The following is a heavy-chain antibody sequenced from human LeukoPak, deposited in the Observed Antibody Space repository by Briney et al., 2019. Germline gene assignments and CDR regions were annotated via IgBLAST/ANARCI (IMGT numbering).Heavy chain of an antibody. CDR2: ISAYNGNT. Sequence: GASVKVSCKASGYTFTSYGISWVRQAPGQGLEWMGWISAYNGNTNYAQKFQGRVTMTEDTSTDTAYMELSSLTSDDTAVYYCATDLAMVRGVIGGGYWGQGTLVTVSS. J-gene: IGHJ4*02. CDR1: GYTFTSYG. D-gene: IGHD3-10*01. V-gene: IGHV1-18*01. CDR3: ATDLAMVRGVIGGGY.